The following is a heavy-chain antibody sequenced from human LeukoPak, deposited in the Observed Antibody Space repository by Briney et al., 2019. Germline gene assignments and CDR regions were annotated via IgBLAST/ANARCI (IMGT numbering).Heavy chain of an antibody. CDR3: ARDSYGDFDI. Sequence: PGGPLRLSCAASGFTVSSNYMSWVRQAPGKGLEWVSAIGTAGDTYYPGSVKGRFTISRENAKNSLYLQMNSLRAGDTAVYYCARDSYGDFDIWGQGTMVTVSS. V-gene: IGHV3-13*01. J-gene: IGHJ3*02. D-gene: IGHD5-18*01. CDR1: GFTVSSNY. CDR2: IGTAGDT.